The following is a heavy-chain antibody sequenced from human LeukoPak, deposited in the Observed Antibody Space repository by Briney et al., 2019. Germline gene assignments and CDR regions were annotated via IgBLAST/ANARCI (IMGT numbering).Heavy chain of an antibody. CDR2: IAHDGSTV. Sequence: PGGSLRLSCAASGFTFGDYAMHWVRRAPGRGLQWVARIAHDGSTVHYTNFVRGQFTISRDNSKNTVSLQMNSLRLEDTAVYFCARDGDYNSGYGKDYWGQGTLVTVSS. J-gene: IGHJ4*02. CDR1: GFTFGDYA. V-gene: IGHV3-30-3*01. D-gene: IGHD3-9*01. CDR3: ARDGDYNSGYGKDY.